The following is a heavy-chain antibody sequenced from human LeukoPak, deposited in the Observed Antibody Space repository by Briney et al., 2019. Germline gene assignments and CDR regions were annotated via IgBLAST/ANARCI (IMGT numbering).Heavy chain of an antibody. J-gene: IGHJ4*02. CDR2: TIPILGIA. CDR1: VDTFGSYA. Sequence: SVKVSCKAPVDTFGSYAISWVRQAHGQGLEWMGRTIPILGIAKYAQKFQGRLTITADTSTSTAYMQLTNLRSDDTAVYYCASQFLLPFDYWGRGTLVTVSS. CDR3: ASQFLLPFDY. V-gene: IGHV1-69*04. D-gene: IGHD3-22*01.